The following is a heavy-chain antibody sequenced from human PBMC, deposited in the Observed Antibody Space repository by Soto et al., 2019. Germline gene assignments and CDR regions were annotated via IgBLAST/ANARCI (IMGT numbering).Heavy chain of an antibody. J-gene: IGHJ3*01. V-gene: IGHV1-46*01. CDR1: GYTFTSYY. Sequence: QVQLVQSGAEVKKPGASVKVSCKASGYTFTSYYMHWVRQAPGQGLEWMGIINPSGGSTSYAQKFQGRVTMTRDTSKSTVYMELSSLRSEDTAVYYCARESSEGDAFDVWGQGTMVTVSS. CDR2: INPSGGST. CDR3: ARESSEGDAFDV.